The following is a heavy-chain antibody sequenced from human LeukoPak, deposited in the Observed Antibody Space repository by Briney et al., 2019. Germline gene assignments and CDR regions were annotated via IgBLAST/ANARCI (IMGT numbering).Heavy chain of an antibody. CDR1: GGSISSSSYY. D-gene: IGHD6-13*01. V-gene: IGHV4-39*07. CDR3: ARVAGGSEIAAAGILDY. Sequence: PSETLSLTCTVSGGSISSSSYYWGWIRQPPGKGLEWIGSIYYSGSTYYNPSLKSRVTISVDTSKNQFSLKLSSVTAADTAVYYCARVAGGSEIAAAGILDYWGQGTLVTVSS. J-gene: IGHJ4*02. CDR2: IYYSGST.